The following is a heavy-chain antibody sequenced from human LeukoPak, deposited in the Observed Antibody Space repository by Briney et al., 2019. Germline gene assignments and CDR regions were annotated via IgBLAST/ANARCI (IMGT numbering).Heavy chain of an antibody. CDR1: GFTFSSYS. J-gene: IGHJ4*02. V-gene: IGHV3-21*01. CDR2: ISSSSSYI. CDR3: AKDPGSATLNY. Sequence: PGGSLRLSCAASGFTFSSYSMNWVRQARGKGLEWVSSISSSSSYIDYADSVKGRFTISRDNSKNTLYLQMNSLRAEDTAVYYCAKDPGSATLNYWGQGTLVTVSS. D-gene: IGHD6-25*01.